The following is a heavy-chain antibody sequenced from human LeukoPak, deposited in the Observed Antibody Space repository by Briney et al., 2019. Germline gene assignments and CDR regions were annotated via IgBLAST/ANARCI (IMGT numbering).Heavy chain of an antibody. V-gene: IGHV1-2*06. Sequence: ASVKVSCKASGYTLTSYYIHWVRQAPGQGLEYMGRINPISGGTVYAQKFQGRVTMTRDTSITTAYMELTRLTSDDTAVYYCARYCSGTSCYSDYWGQGTLVTVSS. CDR3: ARYCSGTSCYSDY. J-gene: IGHJ4*02. CDR2: INPISGGT. CDR1: GYTLTSYY. D-gene: IGHD2-2*01.